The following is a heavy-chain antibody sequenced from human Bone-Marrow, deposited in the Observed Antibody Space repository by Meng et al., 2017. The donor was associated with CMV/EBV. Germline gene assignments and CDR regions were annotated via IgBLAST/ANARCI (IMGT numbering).Heavy chain of an antibody. CDR3: ARERIKDYYYGMAV. CDR2: IRYDGSNK. CDR1: GFTFSSYG. J-gene: IGHJ6*02. D-gene: IGHD2-15*01. Sequence: GESLKISCAASGFTFSSYGMHWVRQAPGKGLEWVAFIRYDGSNKYYADSVKGRFTISRDNSKNTLYLQMNSLRAEDTAVYYCARERIKDYYYGMAVWGPGNTV. V-gene: IGHV3-30*02.